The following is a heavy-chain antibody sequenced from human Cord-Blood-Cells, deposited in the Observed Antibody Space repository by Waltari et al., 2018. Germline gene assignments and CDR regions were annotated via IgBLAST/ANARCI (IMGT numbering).Heavy chain of an antibody. CDR1: GGSISSSSYY. V-gene: IGHV4-39*01. D-gene: IGHD6-13*01. CDR3: AGTIAAPYNWFDP. Sequence: QLQLQESGPGLVKPSETLSLTCTVSGGSISSSSYYWGWIRQPPGKGLEWIGSIYYSRSTPYTPPLHTRFTISVDTPKNQFTLKLSSVTAADTAVYYCAGTIAAPYNWFDPWGQGTLVTVSS. CDR2: IYYSRST. J-gene: IGHJ5*02.